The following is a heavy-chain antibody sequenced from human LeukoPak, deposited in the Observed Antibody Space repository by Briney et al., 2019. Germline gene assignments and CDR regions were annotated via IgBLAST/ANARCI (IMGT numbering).Heavy chain of an antibody. Sequence: SETLSLTCTVSGGSISSSSYYWGWIRQPPGKGLEWIGSIYYSGSTYYNPSLKSRVTISVDTSKNQFSLKLSSVTAADTAVYYCATHDYGETYYMDAWGKGTTVTVSS. CDR2: IYYSGST. V-gene: IGHV4-39*01. CDR3: ATHDYGETYYMDA. CDR1: GGSISSSSYY. D-gene: IGHD4-17*01. J-gene: IGHJ6*03.